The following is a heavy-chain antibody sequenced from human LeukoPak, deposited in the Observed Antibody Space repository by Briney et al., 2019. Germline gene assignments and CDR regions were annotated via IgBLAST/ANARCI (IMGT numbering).Heavy chain of an antibody. J-gene: IGHJ4*02. CDR2: IRYDGSNK. V-gene: IGHV3-30*02. Sequence: QPGGSLSLSCAASGFTFSGYDMHWVRQAPGKGLEWVAFIRYDGSNKYYTDSVKGRFTISRANSKNTLYLQMNSLRPEDTAVYYCAKASAIDYWGQGTLVTVSS. CDR1: GFTFSGYD. CDR3: AKASAIDY.